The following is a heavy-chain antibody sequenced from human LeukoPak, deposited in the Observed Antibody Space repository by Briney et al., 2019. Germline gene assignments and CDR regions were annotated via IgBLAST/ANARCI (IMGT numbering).Heavy chain of an antibody. CDR2: VSGGGSST. V-gene: IGHV3-23*01. J-gene: IGHJ4*02. CDR3: AKDLYTSRYACCFDY. D-gene: IGHD2-2*01. Sequence: GGSLRLSCVASGFTFSDYAMNWVRQAPGKGLEWVSGVSGGGSSTYYADSVKGRFTISRDNSKNMLYLQMNSLRAEDTAVYYCAKDLYTSRYACCFDYWGQGTLVTVSS. CDR1: GFTFSDYA.